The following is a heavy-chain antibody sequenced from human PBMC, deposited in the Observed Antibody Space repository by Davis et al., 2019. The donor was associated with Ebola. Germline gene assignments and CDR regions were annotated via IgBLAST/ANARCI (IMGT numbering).Heavy chain of an antibody. D-gene: IGHD6-13*01. CDR3: ARQEALYGSIDN. J-gene: IGHJ4*02. V-gene: IGHV5-51*01. CDR2: TYPRDSDT. Sequence: GGSLRLSCMASGYTFTNYWIGSVRQMPGKGLEWMGITYPRDSDTRYRPSFEGQVTISVDRSISTAYLQWSSLKASDSAMYYCARQEALYGSIDNRGQGTLVTVSS. CDR1: GYTFTNYW.